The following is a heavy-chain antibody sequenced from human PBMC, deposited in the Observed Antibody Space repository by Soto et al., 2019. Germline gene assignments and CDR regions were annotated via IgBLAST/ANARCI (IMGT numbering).Heavy chain of an antibody. Sequence: ASVKVSCKASGYTFGSYDINWVRQAAGQGLEWVGWINPNDGNRNYTQEFEDRVTMTTATSINTAFMELSSLRSHDTAIYYCARDRLRGYDSSGFYSWGQGTMVTVSS. V-gene: IGHV1-8*01. D-gene: IGHD3-22*01. CDR1: GYTFGSYD. CDR2: INPNDGNR. J-gene: IGHJ4*02. CDR3: ARDRLRGYDSSGFYS.